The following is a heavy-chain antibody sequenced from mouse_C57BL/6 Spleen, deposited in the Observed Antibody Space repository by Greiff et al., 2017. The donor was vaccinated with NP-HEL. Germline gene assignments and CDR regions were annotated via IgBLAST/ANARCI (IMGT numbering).Heavy chain of an antibody. CDR1: GYTFTSYW. J-gene: IGHJ3*01. D-gene: IGHD1-1*01. Sequence: QVQLQQPVTELVKPGASVKLSCKASGYTFTSYWMHWVKQRPGQGLEWIGNINPSNGGTNYNEKFKSKATLTVDKSSSTAYMQLSSLTSEDSAVYYCARSELRWAWFAYWGQGTLVAVSA. CDR2: INPSNGGT. CDR3: ARSELRWAWFAY. V-gene: IGHV1-53*01.